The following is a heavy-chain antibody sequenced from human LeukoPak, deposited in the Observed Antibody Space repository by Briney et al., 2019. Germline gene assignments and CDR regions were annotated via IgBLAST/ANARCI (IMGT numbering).Heavy chain of an antibody. J-gene: IGHJ4*02. V-gene: IGHV7-4-1*01. CDR3: ARNPYGVDILTGYGPSPPSH. CDR1: GYTFTSYA. D-gene: IGHD3-9*01. CDR2: INTNTGNP. Sequence: ASVKVSCKASGYTFTSYAMNWVRQAPGQGLEWMGWINTNTGNPTYAQGFTGRFVFSLDTSVSTAYLQICSLKAEDTAVYYCARNPYGVDILTGYGPSPPSHWGQGTLVTVSS.